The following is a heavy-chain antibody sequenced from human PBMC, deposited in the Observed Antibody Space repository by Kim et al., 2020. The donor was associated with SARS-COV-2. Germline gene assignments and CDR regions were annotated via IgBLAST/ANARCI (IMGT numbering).Heavy chain of an antibody. CDR1: GFTFSSYW. D-gene: IGHD3-10*01. CDR3: ARGFPYRSYFDY. CDR2: INSDGSST. Sequence: GGSLRLSCAASGFTFSSYWMHWVRQAPGKGLVWVSRINSDGSSTSYADSVKGRFTISRDNAKNTLYLQMNSLRAEDTAVYYCARGFPYRSYFDYWGQGTLVTVSS. J-gene: IGHJ4*02. V-gene: IGHV3-74*01.